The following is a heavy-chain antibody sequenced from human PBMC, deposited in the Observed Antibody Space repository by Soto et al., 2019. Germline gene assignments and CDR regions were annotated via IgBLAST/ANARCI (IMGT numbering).Heavy chain of an antibody. D-gene: IGHD6-6*01. V-gene: IGHV1-69*01. CDR1: GGTLSNYA. Sequence: QVQLVQSGAEVKKPGSSVKVSCKASGGTLSNYAINWVRQAPGQGLEWMGGIIPMFGTANYAQKFQGRVTITADGSTSPAYMELSSLRSEDTAVYYCARGGFSSSYRLDYWGQGTLVAVSS. J-gene: IGHJ4*02. CDR2: IIPMFGTA. CDR3: ARGGFSSSYRLDY.